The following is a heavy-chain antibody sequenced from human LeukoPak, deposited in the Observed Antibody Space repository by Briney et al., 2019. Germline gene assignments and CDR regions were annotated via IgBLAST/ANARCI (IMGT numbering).Heavy chain of an antibody. V-gene: IGHV1-2*02. Sequence: GASVKVSCKASGYTFSGYYVHWVRQAPGQGLEWMGWILPHSGDTKYSQNFQGRLTMTGDTSISTAHMELSRLKSDDTAIFYCARARSGDWPNYFFDHWGQGTLVTVPS. J-gene: IGHJ4*02. CDR1: GYTFSGYY. CDR3: ARARSGDWPNYFFDH. CDR2: ILPHSGDT. D-gene: IGHD3/OR15-3a*01.